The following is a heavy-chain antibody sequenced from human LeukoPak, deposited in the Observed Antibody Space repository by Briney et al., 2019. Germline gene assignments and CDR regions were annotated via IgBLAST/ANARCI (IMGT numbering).Heavy chain of an antibody. V-gene: IGHV4-59*01. CDR2: IHDSGST. Sequence: PSETLSLTCTVYGGSIENYYWTWIRQPPGKGLEWIGYIHDSGSTNYNPSLKSRVTISVDTSKNLFSLKLNSVTAADTAVYYCARDYAEGWELRRSYFDYWGQGALVTVSS. CDR3: ARDYAEGWELRRSYFDY. CDR1: GGSIENYY. J-gene: IGHJ4*02. D-gene: IGHD1-26*01.